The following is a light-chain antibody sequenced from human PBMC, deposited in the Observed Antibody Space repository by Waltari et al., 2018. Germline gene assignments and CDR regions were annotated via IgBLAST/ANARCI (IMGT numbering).Light chain of an antibody. CDR1: SRDVGGYNY. J-gene: IGLJ3*02. CDR3: CSYAGSYAWV. CDR2: DVS. Sequence: QSALTQPRSVSGSPGQSVTISCTGTSRDVGGYNYVSWYQQHPGKAPKLMISDVSKRPSGVSDRFSGSKSGNAASLTISGLQAEDEADYYCCSYAGSYAWVFGGGTKLTVL. V-gene: IGLV2-11*01.